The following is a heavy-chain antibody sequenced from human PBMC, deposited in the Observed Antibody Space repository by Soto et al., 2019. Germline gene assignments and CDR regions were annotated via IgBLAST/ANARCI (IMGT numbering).Heavy chain of an antibody. J-gene: IGHJ6*03. CDR3: AMGGYCSSTSCYAYYMDV. V-gene: IGHV3-23*01. CDR1: GFTFSSYA. D-gene: IGHD2-2*03. Sequence: GGSLILSCTASGFTFSSYAMSWVRQAPGKGLEWVSAISGSGGSTYYADSVKGRFTISRDNSKNTLYLQMNSLRAEDTAVYYCAMGGYCSSTSCYAYYMDVWGKGTTVTVSS. CDR2: ISGSGGST.